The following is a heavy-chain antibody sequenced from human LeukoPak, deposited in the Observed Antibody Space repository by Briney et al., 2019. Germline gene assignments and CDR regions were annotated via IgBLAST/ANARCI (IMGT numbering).Heavy chain of an antibody. CDR3: ARVRIGQQLDKYYYYAMDV. CDR1: GYTFTDYY. Sequence: AAVKVSCKASGYTFTDYYMHWVRQAPGQGLEWMGWINPNSGGTNFAQKFQGRVTMTTDTSISTAYMEVSRLRSDDTAVYYCARVRIGQQLDKYYYYAMDVWGQGSTFPASS. D-gene: IGHD6-13*01. J-gene: IGHJ6*02. CDR2: INPNSGGT. V-gene: IGHV1-2*02.